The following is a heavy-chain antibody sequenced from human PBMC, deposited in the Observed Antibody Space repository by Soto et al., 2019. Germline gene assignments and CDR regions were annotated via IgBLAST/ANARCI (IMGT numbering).Heavy chain of an antibody. D-gene: IGHD3-9*01. V-gene: IGHV3-15*01. Sequence: GGSLRLSCAASGFTFSNAWMSWVRQAPGKGLEWVGRIKSKTDGGTRDYAAPVKGRFTISRDDSKNTLFLQMNSLKTEDTAIYYCTYLHYDILTGLIWHYFDCWGQRTVVTVSS. CDR1: GFTFSNAW. J-gene: IGHJ4*02. CDR2: IKSKTDGGTR. CDR3: TYLHYDILTGLIWHYFDC.